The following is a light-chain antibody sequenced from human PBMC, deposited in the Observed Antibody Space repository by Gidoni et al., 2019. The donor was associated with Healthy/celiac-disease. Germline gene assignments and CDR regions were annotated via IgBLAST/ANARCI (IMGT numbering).Light chain of an antibody. Sequence: DIQLTQSPSFLSASVGDRVTINCRASQGISSYLACYQQKPGKAPKLLIYAASSLQSGVPSRFSGSGSGTEFTLTFSSLQPEDFATYYCQQLNSYPRTFGQGTKLEIK. CDR2: AAS. V-gene: IGKV1-9*01. CDR3: QQLNSYPRT. CDR1: QGISSY. J-gene: IGKJ2*01.